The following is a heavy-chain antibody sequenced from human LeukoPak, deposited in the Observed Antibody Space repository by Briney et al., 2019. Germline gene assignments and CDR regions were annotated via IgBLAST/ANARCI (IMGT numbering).Heavy chain of an antibody. CDR3: ARGETAGSGYYYPHRMYNWFDP. Sequence: SETLSLTCAVYGGSFSGYYWSWIREPPGKGVEWIGEINHSGSTNYNPPLKSRVTISVRTSKNQFSLKLSSVPAADTAVYYCARGETAGSGYYYPHRMYNWFDPWGQGTLVTVSS. CDR2: INHSGST. CDR1: GGSFSGYY. V-gene: IGHV4-34*01. D-gene: IGHD3-22*01. J-gene: IGHJ5*02.